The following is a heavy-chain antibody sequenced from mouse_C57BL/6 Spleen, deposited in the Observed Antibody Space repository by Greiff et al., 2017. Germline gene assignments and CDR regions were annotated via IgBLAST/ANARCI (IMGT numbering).Heavy chain of an antibody. J-gene: IGHJ2*01. D-gene: IGHD1-1*01. CDR2: ILPGSGST. V-gene: IGHV1-9*01. CDR1: GYTFTGYW. Sequence: QVQLKESGAELMKPGASVKLSCKATGYTFTGYWIEWVKQRPGHGLEWIGEILPGSGSTNYNEKFKGKATSTADTSDNTAYMQLSSLTTEDSAIYYWARMGYYGSSSHYFDYWGQGTTRTVSS. CDR3: ARMGYYGSSSHYFDY.